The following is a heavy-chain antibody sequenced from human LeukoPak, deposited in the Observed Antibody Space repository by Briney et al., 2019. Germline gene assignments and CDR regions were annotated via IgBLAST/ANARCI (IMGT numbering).Heavy chain of an antibody. Sequence: PSETLSLTCTVSGGSISSYYWSWIRQPPGKGLEWIGYIYYSGSTNYNPSLKSRVTISVDTSKNQFSLKLSSVTAADTAVYCCARGLVGATVVNWFDPWGQGTLVTVSS. J-gene: IGHJ5*02. CDR1: GGSISSYY. CDR3: ARGLVGATVVNWFDP. CDR2: IYYSGST. D-gene: IGHD1-26*01. V-gene: IGHV4-59*01.